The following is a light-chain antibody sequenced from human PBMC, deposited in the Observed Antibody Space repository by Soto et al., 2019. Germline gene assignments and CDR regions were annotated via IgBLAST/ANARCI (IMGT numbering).Light chain of an antibody. J-gene: IGKJ5*01. CDR3: QQYGSSPLIS. CDR1: QSVSSN. Sequence: EIVMTQSPAPLTVSPGEIATLSCSASQSVSSNLAWYQQKPGQAPRLLIYGASTRATGIPARFSGSGSGTEFTLTISSLQSEDFAVYYCQQYGSSPLISFGQGTRLEIK. CDR2: GAS. V-gene: IGKV3-15*01.